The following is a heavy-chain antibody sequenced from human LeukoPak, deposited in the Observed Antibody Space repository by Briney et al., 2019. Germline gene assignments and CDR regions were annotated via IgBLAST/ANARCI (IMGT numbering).Heavy chain of an antibody. CDR2: ISGSGGGT. D-gene: IGHD6-13*01. CDR1: GFTFSSYA. V-gene: IGHV3-23*01. J-gene: IGHJ4*02. Sequence: GGSLRLSCAASGFTFSSYAMSWVRQAPGKGLEWVSAISGSGGGTYYADSVKGRFTISRDNSKNTLYLQMNSLRAEDTAVYYCVKPAASRKVAYYFDYWGQGTLVTVSS. CDR3: VKPAASRKVAYYFDY.